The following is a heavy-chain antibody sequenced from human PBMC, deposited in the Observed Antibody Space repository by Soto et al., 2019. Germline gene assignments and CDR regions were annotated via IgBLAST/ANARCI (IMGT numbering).Heavy chain of an antibody. Sequence: EVQLVESGGGLVQPGGSLRLSCAASGFTFSRYWMSWVRQAPGKGLEWVANIKQDGSEKYYVDSVKGRFTISRDNAKNSLYLQINSLRSEDTAVFYCARDPSVNFDLWGRGTLVTVSS. CDR2: IKQDGSEK. V-gene: IGHV3-7*05. CDR1: GFTFSRYW. J-gene: IGHJ2*01. CDR3: ARDPSVNFDL.